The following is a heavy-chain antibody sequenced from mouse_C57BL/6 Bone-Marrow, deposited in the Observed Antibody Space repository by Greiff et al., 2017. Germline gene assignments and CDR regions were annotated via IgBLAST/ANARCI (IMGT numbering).Heavy chain of an antibody. CDR2: IDPENGDT. J-gene: IGHJ3*01. Sequence: VQLQQSGAELVRPGASVKLSCTASGFNIKDDYMHWVKQRPEQGLEWIGWIDPENGDTEYASKFQGKATITADTSSNTAYRQLSSLTSEDTAVYYCTTVVFYGSSFPFAYWGQGTLVTVSA. V-gene: IGHV14-4*01. D-gene: IGHD1-1*01. CDR3: TTVVFYGSSFPFAY. CDR1: GFNIKDDY.